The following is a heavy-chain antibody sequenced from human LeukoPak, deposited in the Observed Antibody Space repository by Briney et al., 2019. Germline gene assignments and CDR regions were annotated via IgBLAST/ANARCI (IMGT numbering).Heavy chain of an antibody. D-gene: IGHD3-10*01. Sequence: PSETLSLTCAVYGGSFSGYYWSWIRQPPGKGLEWIGEINHSGSTNYNPSLKSRVTISVDTSKNQFSLKLSSVTAADTAVYYCARGKGKRITMVRGVIPHYYYYYGMDVWGQGTTVTVSS. CDR2: INHSGST. CDR3: ARGKGKRITMVRGVIPHYYYYYGMDV. J-gene: IGHJ6*02. V-gene: IGHV4-34*01. CDR1: GGSFSGYY.